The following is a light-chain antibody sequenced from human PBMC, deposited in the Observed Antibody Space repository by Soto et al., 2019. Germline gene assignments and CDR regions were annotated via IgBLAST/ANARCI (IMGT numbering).Light chain of an antibody. CDR3: LQYGDSPRT. V-gene: IGKV3-20*01. Sequence: EIVLTQSPGTLSLSPGERATLSCRASQSVTSNYFAWYQQKPGQAPRLLIYGVSSRATGIPDRFSGSGSGTDFTLTISRREPEDFAVYYCLQYGDSPRTFGQGTKVEIK. CDR2: GVS. CDR1: QSVTSNY. J-gene: IGKJ1*01.